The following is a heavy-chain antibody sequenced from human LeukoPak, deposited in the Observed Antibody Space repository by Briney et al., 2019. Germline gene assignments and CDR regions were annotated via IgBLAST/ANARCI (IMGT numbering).Heavy chain of an antibody. CDR2: ISGSGATL. V-gene: IGHV3-11*01. J-gene: IGHJ4*02. CDR3: ARALYGSSVYYAG. Sequence: GGSLRLSCAASGFNFSDHYMSWVRHTPGRPLEWVSYISGSGATLHHADSVKGRFTISRDNAKNSLSLQMNSLRAEDTALYYCARALYGSSVYYAGGGQRTLGPVS. CDR1: GFNFSDHY. D-gene: IGHD3-22*01.